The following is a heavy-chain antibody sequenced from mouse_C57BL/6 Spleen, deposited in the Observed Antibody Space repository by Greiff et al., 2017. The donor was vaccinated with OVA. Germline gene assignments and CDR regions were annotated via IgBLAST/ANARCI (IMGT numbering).Heavy chain of an antibody. CDR3: ARGDGYDPAWFAY. CDR1: GFSLTSYG. CDR2: IWSDGST. V-gene: IGHV2-6*03. J-gene: IGHJ3*01. Sequence: QVQLKESGPGLVAPSQSLSITCTVSGFSLTSYGVHWVRQPPGKGLEWLVVIWSDGSTTYNSALKSRLSISKDNSKSQVFLKMNSLQNDDTAMYYCARGDGYDPAWFAYWGQGTLVTVSA. D-gene: IGHD2-2*01.